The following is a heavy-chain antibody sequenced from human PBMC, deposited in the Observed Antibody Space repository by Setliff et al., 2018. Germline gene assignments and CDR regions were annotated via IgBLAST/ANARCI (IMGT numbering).Heavy chain of an antibody. J-gene: IGHJ3*02. Sequence: KPSETLSLTCTVSGGSISSYYWSWIRQPPWKGLEWIGYIYTSGSTNYNPSLKSRVTISLGMSQNRISLRLSSVTAADTAMYYCARYGERGGLDDFDIWGQGTMVTVSS. D-gene: IGHD2-21*01. CDR2: IYTSGST. V-gene: IGHV4-4*08. CDR1: GGSISSYY. CDR3: ARYGERGGLDDFDI.